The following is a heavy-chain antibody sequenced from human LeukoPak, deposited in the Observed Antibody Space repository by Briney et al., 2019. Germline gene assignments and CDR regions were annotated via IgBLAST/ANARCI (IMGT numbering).Heavy chain of an antibody. CDR2: IWNDGSNK. Sequence: GGSLRLSCAASGFTFDTHGMHWVRQAPGKGLEWVAVIWNDGSNKYCPDPAKGRFTISSDISQNPLFLQMNMLKAEDTALYYCASDVFADSSGGCFDFWGQGTLVTVSS. CDR1: GFTFDTHG. CDR3: ASDVFADSSGGCFDF. V-gene: IGHV3-33*02. D-gene: IGHD3-16*01. J-gene: IGHJ4*02.